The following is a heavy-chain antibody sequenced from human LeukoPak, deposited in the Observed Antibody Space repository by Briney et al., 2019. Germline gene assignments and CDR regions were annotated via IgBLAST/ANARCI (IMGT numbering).Heavy chain of an antibody. Sequence: PGRSPRLSCAASGFTFNNYAMHWVRQAPGEGLEWVALISSDESNKYYADSVKGRFTISRDNSMNTLYLQMNSLRADDTAVYYCATDYSYGSGSYYNRFDNWGQGTLVTVSS. V-gene: IGHV3-30*03. J-gene: IGHJ4*02. D-gene: IGHD3-10*01. CDR2: ISSDESNK. CDR3: ATDYSYGSGSYYNRFDN. CDR1: GFTFNNYA.